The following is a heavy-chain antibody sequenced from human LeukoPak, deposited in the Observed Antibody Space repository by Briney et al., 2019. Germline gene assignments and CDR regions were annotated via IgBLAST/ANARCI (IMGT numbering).Heavy chain of an antibody. J-gene: IGHJ6*02. Sequence: ASVKVSCKASGYTFTSYAMNWVRQAPGQGLEWMGWINTNTGNPTYAQGFTGRFVFSLDTSVSTAYLQISSLKAEDTAVYYCARDLRVWGVILHYGMDVWGQGTTVTVSS. CDR3: ARDLRVWGVILHYGMDV. V-gene: IGHV7-4-1*02. D-gene: IGHD3-10*01. CDR1: GYTFTSYA. CDR2: INTNTGNP.